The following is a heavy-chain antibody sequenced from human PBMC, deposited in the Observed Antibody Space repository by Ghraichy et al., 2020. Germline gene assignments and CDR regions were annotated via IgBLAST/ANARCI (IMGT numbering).Heavy chain of an antibody. V-gene: IGHV4-30-2*01. Sequence: SQTLSLTCAVSGGSINSGNYSFSWIRQPPGTGLEWIGYIYHSGSTYYNPSLKSRVTISADRSKNQISLKLMSVTAADTAVYYCARAPYDDDGFYDDGFDIWGQGTMITVSS. CDR2: IYHSGST. D-gene: IGHD3-22*01. CDR1: GGSINSGNYS. CDR3: ARAPYDDDGFYDDGFDI. J-gene: IGHJ3*02.